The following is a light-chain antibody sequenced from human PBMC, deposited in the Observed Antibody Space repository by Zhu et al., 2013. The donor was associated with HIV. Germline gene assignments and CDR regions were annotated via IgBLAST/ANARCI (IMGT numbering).Light chain of an antibody. CDR1: SSDVGGFNF. J-gene: IGLJ1*01. V-gene: IGLV2-14*01. CDR3: SSYTSTSTPYV. CDR2: EVT. Sequence: QSALTQPASVSGSPGQSITISCTGTSSDVGGFNFVSWYQQRPGTVPKLMIYEVTNRPSGVPDRFSGSKSGNTASLTISGLQTEDEADYYCSSYTSTSTPYVFGTGTRVTVL.